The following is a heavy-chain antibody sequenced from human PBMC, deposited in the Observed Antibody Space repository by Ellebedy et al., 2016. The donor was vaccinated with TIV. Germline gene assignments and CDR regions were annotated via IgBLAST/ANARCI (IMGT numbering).Heavy chain of an antibody. CDR2: ISGSSLTI. V-gene: IGHV3-48*04. CDR3: ARDMAWGNERVNDALDI. J-gene: IGHJ3*02. CDR1: GFTFTPYA. Sequence: GESLKISCAASGFTFTPYAMNWVRQAPGKGLEWISYISGSSLTIYYADSVKGRFTISRDNAKNLLYLQMSSLTAEDTAVYYCARDMAWGNERVNDALDIWGQGTMVTVSA. D-gene: IGHD7-27*01.